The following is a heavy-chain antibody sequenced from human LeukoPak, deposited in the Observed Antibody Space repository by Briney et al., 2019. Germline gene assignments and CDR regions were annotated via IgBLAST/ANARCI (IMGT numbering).Heavy chain of an antibody. J-gene: IGHJ4*02. CDR1: GFTFSSYS. CDR2: ISSSSSYI. D-gene: IGHD3-22*01. CDR3: ARRSRSIYDSSGYPDY. Sequence: GALRLSCAASGFTFSSYSMNWVRQAPGKGLEWVPSISSSSSYIYYADSVKGRFTISRDNAKNSLYLQMNSLRAEDTAVYYCARRSRSIYDSSGYPDYWGQGTLVTVSS. V-gene: IGHV3-21*01.